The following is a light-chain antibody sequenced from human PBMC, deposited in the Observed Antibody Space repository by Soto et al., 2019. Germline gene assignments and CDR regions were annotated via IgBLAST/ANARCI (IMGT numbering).Light chain of an antibody. CDR2: DAS. CDR1: QSISSW. Sequence: IPMTQCHSNLSASVGARASIPCRGSQSISSWLAWYQQKPGKAPKLMLYDASTLQSGVPSRYSGSGSGTEFTLTISNLQPDDFATYYCQQYESYSPWTFGQGTKVDIK. CDR3: QQYESYSPWT. J-gene: IGKJ1*01. V-gene: IGKV1-5*01.